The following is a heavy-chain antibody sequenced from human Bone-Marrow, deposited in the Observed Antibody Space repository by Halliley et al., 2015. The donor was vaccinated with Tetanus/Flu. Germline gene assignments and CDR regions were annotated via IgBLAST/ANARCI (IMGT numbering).Heavy chain of an antibody. J-gene: IGHJ6*02. D-gene: IGHD2-21*01. Sequence: VSSITGVDGTTDYGDPGRGRFTIARDNSKNTLYLQMNSLRVEDTAVYYCAKDLVINPFYGMDVWGQGTTVTVSS. CDR3: AKDLVINPFYGMDV. CDR2: ITGVDGTT. V-gene: IGHV3-23*01.